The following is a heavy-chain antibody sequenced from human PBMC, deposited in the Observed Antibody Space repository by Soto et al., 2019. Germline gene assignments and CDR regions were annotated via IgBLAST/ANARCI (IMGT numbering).Heavy chain of an antibody. J-gene: IGHJ4*02. CDR3: AAYRRGEGGRGY. V-gene: IGHV4-59*08. Sequence: QVQLQESGPGVVKPSETLSLTCTVSGASVSSHHWTWIRQPPGKGLEWIGDYSDSASYSPSLKSRVTISGDTSKNQSSLNLSSVTAADTAVYYCAAYRRGEGGRGYWGQGTLVTVSS. CDR1: GASVSSHH. CDR2: DYSDSA. D-gene: IGHD6-19*01.